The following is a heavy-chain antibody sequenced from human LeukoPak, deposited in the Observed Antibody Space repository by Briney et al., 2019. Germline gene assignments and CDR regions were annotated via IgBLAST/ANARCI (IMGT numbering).Heavy chain of an antibody. CDR2: IKQDGSEK. D-gene: IGHD3-10*01. CDR1: GFTFSSYW. Sequence: GGSLRLSCAASGFTFSSYWMSWVRQAPGKGLEWVANIKQDGSEKYYVDSVKGRLTISRDNAKNSLYLQMNSLRAEDTAVYYCARDTDYYGIGYFDYWGQGTLVTVSS. V-gene: IGHV3-7*01. J-gene: IGHJ4*02. CDR3: ARDTDYYGIGYFDY.